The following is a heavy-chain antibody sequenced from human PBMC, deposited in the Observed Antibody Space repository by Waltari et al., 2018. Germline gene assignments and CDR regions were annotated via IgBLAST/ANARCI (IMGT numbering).Heavy chain of an antibody. CDR2: ANHTGSA. CDR1: GGSLSGFY. Sequence: QVQLQQWGAGLLKPSETLSLTCAVSGGSLSGFYWCWIRQTPGKGLEWIGQANHTGSAPYNPSLKSRVNISVDTSKNQFSLKLKSVTAADTAVYFCARGGISRVFGHLGQGTLVTVSS. D-gene: IGHD2-2*01. CDR3: ARGGISRVFGH. J-gene: IGHJ5*02. V-gene: IGHV4-34*02.